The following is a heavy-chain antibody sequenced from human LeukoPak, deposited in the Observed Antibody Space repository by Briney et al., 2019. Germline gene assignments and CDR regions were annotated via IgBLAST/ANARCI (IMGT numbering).Heavy chain of an antibody. Sequence: GASVKVSCKASGYTFTTNTLHWLRQAPGERLEWMGCISVGEGKTKFSQKFQGRLSFTSDTSTSTGYMELSSLTSEDTAFYYCARDGMSVTPWYYFDSWGQGTLVTVSS. J-gene: IGHJ4*02. CDR3: ARDGMSVTPWYYFDS. CDR2: ISVGEGKT. CDR1: GYTFTTNT. D-gene: IGHD4-17*01. V-gene: IGHV1-3*01.